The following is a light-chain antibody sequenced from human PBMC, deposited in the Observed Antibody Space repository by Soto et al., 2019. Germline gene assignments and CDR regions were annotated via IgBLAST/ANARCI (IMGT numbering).Light chain of an antibody. CDR2: GAS. CDR3: QQYGSSPQT. Sequence: EIVLTQSPGTLSLSPGERATLSCRASQSVSSSYLAWYQQKPGQAPRLLIYGASSRATGIPDRFSGSGSGTDFSRTISRLEPEDFAVYYCQQYGSSPQTFGQGNKVEI. J-gene: IGKJ1*01. CDR1: QSVSSSY. V-gene: IGKV3-20*01.